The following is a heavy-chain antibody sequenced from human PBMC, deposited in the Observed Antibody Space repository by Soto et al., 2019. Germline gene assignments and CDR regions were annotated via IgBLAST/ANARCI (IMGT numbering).Heavy chain of an antibody. CDR1: GFTFSNYN. V-gene: IGHV3-21*01. D-gene: IGHD2-21*02. CDR3: SRDIPLYVAMTASLFDY. CDR2: ISGSGNYM. Sequence: EVQLVESGGGLVKPGGSLRLSCAASGFTFSNYNMNWVRQAPGEGLEWVSSISGSGNYMDYADSVKGRFTISRDNAKTSRYLQMHSLSVESTAVYYCSRDIPLYVAMTASLFDYWGQGTLVAVSS. J-gene: IGHJ4*02.